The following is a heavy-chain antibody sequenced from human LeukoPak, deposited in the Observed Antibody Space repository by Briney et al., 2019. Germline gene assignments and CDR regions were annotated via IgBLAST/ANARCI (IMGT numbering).Heavy chain of an antibody. D-gene: IGHD3-3*01. V-gene: IGHV1-69*05. J-gene: IGHJ4*02. CDR1: GGTFSSYA. Sequence: GASVKVSCKASGGTFSSYAISWVRQAPGQGLEWMGGIIPIFGTANYAQKFQGRVTITTDESTSTAYVELSSLRSEDTAVYYCATKRNLFTTSPQGEVDLDNWGQGTLVTVSS. CDR2: IIPIFGTA. CDR3: ATKRNLFTTSPQGEVDLDN.